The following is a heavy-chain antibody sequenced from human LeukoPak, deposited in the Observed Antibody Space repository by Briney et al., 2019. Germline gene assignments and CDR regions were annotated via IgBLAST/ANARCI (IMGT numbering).Heavy chain of an antibody. V-gene: IGHV4-59*01. CDR3: ARRSSSWKNWFDP. Sequence: SETLSLTCTVSGGSIDSNSWTWIRQPPGKGLEWIGYVYYSGTTNYNPSLKSRVTMSVDMSKNQFSLKLSSVTAADTAVYYCARRSSSWKNWFDPWGQGTLVTVSS. CDR1: GGSIDSNS. D-gene: IGHD6-13*01. CDR2: VYYSGTT. J-gene: IGHJ5*02.